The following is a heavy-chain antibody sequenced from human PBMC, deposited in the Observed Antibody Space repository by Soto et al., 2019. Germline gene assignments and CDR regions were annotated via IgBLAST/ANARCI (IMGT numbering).Heavy chain of an antibody. V-gene: IGHV1-46*03. J-gene: IGHJ5*02. D-gene: IGHD5-18*01. CDR2: INPSGGST. CDR3: ARVYPSDTRYGYVGNNWFDP. CDR1: GYTFTSYY. Sequence: ASVKVSCKASGYTFTSYYRHWVRQAPGQGLEWMGIINPSGGSTSYAQKFQGRVTMTRDTSTSTVYMELSSLRSEDTAVYYCARVYPSDTRYGYVGNNWFDPWGQGTLVTVSS.